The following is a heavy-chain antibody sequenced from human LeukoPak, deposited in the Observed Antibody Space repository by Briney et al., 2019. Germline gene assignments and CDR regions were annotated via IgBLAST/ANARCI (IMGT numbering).Heavy chain of an antibody. CDR3: AKDSAIMVRGVTN. J-gene: IGHJ4*02. CDR1: GFTFDDYA. V-gene: IGHV3-9*01. Sequence: GRSLRLSCAASGFTFDDYAMHWVRQAPGKGLEWVSGISWNSGSIGYADSVKGRFTISRDNAKNSLYLQMNSLRAEDTALYYCAKDSAIMVRGVTNWGQGTLVTVSS. D-gene: IGHD3-10*01. CDR2: ISWNSGSI.